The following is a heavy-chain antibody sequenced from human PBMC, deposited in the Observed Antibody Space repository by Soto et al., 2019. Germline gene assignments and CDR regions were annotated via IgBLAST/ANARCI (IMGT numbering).Heavy chain of an antibody. D-gene: IGHD3-3*01. Sequence: PGGSLRLSCAASGFTFSSYGMHWVRQAPGKGLEWVAVISYDGSNKYYADSVKGRFTISRDNSKNTLYLQMNSLRAEDTAVYYCAKRGIRSFWSGPNWFDPWGQGTLVTVSS. J-gene: IGHJ5*02. CDR1: GFTFSSYG. V-gene: IGHV3-30*18. CDR2: ISYDGSNK. CDR3: AKRGIRSFWSGPNWFDP.